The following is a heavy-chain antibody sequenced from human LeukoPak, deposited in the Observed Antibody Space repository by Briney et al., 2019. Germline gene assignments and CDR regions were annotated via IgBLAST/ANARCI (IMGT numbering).Heavy chain of an antibody. CDR2: IYYSGST. D-gene: IGHD3-10*01. Sequence: SETLSLTCTVSGGSISSSSYYWGWIRQPPGKGLEWIGSIYYSGSTYYNPSLKSRVTISVDTSKNQFSLKLSSVTAADTAVYYCARLVGFYYYMDVWGKGTTVTVSS. CDR1: GGSISSSSYY. J-gene: IGHJ6*03. V-gene: IGHV4-39*01. CDR3: ARLVGFYYYMDV.